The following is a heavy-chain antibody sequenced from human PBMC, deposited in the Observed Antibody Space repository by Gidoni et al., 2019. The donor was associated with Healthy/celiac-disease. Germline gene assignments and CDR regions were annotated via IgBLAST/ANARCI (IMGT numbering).Heavy chain of an antibody. CDR2: IYYSGST. Sequence: QLQLQASGPGLVKPSETLSLTCTDSGCSISSSNYFWGWIRQPPGRGLEWIGSIYYSGSTYYNPSLRSRLTISVDTSKDQFSLKLSSVTAADTAVYYGARGSYSSSSFDYWGQGTLVTVSS. D-gene: IGHD6-6*01. V-gene: IGHV4-39*07. CDR3: ARGSYSSSSFDY. J-gene: IGHJ4*02. CDR1: GCSISSSNYF.